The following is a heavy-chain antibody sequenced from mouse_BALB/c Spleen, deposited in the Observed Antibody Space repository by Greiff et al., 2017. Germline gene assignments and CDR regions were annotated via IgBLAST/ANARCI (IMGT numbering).Heavy chain of an antibody. CDR2: IDPANGNT. CDR3: ARERPYYGNYDAMDY. CDR1: GFNIKDTY. J-gene: IGHJ4*01. Sequence: VHVKQSGAELVKPGASVKLSCTASGFNIKDTYMHWVKQRPEQGLEWIGRIDPANGNTKYDPKFQGKATITADTSSNTAYLQLSSLTSEDTAVYYCARERPYYGNYDAMDYWGQGTAVTVSS. V-gene: IGHV14-3*02. D-gene: IGHD2-10*01.